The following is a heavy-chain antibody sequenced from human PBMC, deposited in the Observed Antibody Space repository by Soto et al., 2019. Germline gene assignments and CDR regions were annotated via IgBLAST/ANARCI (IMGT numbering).Heavy chain of an antibody. CDR2: IYSGGST. CDR3: ARRALYCSGGNCYSAGYFDY. CDR1: RFTVSSNY. V-gene: IGHV3-66*04. J-gene: IGHJ4*02. D-gene: IGHD2-15*01. Sequence: GGSLGLSCAASRFTVSSNYMSWVRQAPGKGLEWVSVIYSGGSTYYADSVNGRFTISRDNSKNTLYLQMNSLRAEDTAVYYCARRALYCSGGNCYSAGYFDYWGQGTLVTVSS.